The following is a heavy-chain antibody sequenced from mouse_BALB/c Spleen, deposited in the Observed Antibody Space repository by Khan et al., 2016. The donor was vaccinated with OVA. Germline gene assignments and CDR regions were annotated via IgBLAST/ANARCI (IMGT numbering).Heavy chain of an antibody. V-gene: IGHV2-6-1*01. D-gene: IGHD1-1*01. CDR3: ARHAFSYYGTAMDY. J-gene: IGHJ4*01. Sequence: QVQLKESGPGLVAPSQSLSITCTISGFSLTSYGVHWVRQPPGKGLEWLVMIWSDGSTTYNSALKSRLSISKDNSKSQVVLKRNSLQTDDTAIYYGARHAFSYYGTAMDYWGQGTSVTVSS. CDR2: IWSDGST. CDR1: GFSLTSYG.